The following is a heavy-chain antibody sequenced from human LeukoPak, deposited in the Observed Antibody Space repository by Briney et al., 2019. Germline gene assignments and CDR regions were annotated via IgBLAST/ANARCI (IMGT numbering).Heavy chain of an antibody. CDR3: ARDSHSGYDSFGGSSWYYFDY. CDR2: IIPIFGTA. Sequence: SVKVSCKASGYTFTGYYMHWVRQAPGQGLEWMGGIIPIFGTANYAQKFQGRVTITADESTSTAYMELSSLRSEDTAVYYCARDSHSGYDSFGGSSWYYFDYWGQGTLVTVSS. J-gene: IGHJ4*02. V-gene: IGHV1-69*13. D-gene: IGHD5-12*01. CDR1: GYTFTGYY.